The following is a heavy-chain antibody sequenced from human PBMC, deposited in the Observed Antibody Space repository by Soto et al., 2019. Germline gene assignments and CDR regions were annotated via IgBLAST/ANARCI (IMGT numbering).Heavy chain of an antibody. CDR3: ARDREWDSRWPYYYYYGMDV. D-gene: IGHD6-13*01. Sequence: PGGSLRLSCAASGFTFSSYEMNWVRQAPGKGLEWVSYISSSGSTIYYADSVKGRFTISRDNAKNSLYLQMNSLRAEDTAVYYCARDREWDSRWPYYYYYGMDVWGQGTTVTASS. V-gene: IGHV3-48*03. J-gene: IGHJ6*02. CDR2: ISSSGSTI. CDR1: GFTFSSYE.